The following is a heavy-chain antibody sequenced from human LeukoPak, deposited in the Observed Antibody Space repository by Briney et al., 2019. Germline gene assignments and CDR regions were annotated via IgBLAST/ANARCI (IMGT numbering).Heavy chain of an antibody. Sequence: GRSLRLSCAASGFIFSNCGVHWGRQAPGKGLEWVAVISYDGLLIYYADSVKGRFTISRDNSKNTLYLQMNSLRPEDTALYYCARDSRLVGPSSLDPWGQGTPVTVSS. D-gene: IGHD1-26*01. CDR2: ISYDGLLI. CDR3: ARDSRLVGPSSLDP. CDR1: GFIFSNCG. V-gene: IGHV3-30*03. J-gene: IGHJ5*02.